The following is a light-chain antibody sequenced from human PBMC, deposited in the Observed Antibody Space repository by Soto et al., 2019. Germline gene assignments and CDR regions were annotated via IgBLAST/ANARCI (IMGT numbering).Light chain of an antibody. CDR3: QQYNGCPLT. J-gene: IGKJ4*01. Sequence: TQVTQSSSSLYTSARYRVTIPCRASQSISSKLNWYQQKPGKAPKLLIYAASSWQSGVPSRFSGSGSETDFTLTISSLQSEDFAAYYCQQYNGCPLTFGGGTKVDIK. V-gene: IGKV1-39*01. CDR2: AAS. CDR1: QSISSK.